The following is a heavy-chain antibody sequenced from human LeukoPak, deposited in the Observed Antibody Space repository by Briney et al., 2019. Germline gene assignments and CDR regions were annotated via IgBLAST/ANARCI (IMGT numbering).Heavy chain of an antibody. Sequence: SETLSLTSAVYGGSFCGYYWSWIRHPPGEGREWMGELNHSGSTNYNPPLKSRVTISVDTSKNQFSLKRSSVTAAATAVYYCARKGSGWFGELFRRGKSYYFDYWGQGTLVTVSS. J-gene: IGHJ4*02. V-gene: IGHV4-34*01. CDR1: GGSFCGYY. CDR2: LNHSGST. CDR3: ARKGSGWFGELFRRGKSYYFDY. D-gene: IGHD3-10*01.